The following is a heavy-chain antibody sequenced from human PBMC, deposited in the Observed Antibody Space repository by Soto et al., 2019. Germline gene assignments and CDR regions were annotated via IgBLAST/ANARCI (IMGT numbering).Heavy chain of an antibody. V-gene: IGHV1-18*01. CDR2: IRVHNGNT. J-gene: IGHJ4*02. Sequence: GASVKVSCKASRYNFINYGITWVRQAPGQGLEWMGWIRVHNGNTNYAQNLQGRVTMTTDTSTSTAYMELRSLRSDDTAVYYCVRDLDGSGSYYTGYWGPGTLVTVSS. CDR1: RYNFINYG. D-gene: IGHD3-10*01. CDR3: VRDLDGSGSYYTGY.